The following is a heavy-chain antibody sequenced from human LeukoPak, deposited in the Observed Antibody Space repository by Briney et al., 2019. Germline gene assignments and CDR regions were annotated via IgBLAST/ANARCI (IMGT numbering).Heavy chain of an antibody. D-gene: IGHD3-3*01. CDR3: AKDKIPFTIFGKTDY. V-gene: IGHV3-33*06. Sequence: GGSLRLSCAASGFTFSSYGMHWVRQAPGKGLEWVAVIWYDGSNKYYADSVKGRFTISRDNSKNTLYLQMNSLRAEDTAVYYCAKDKIPFTIFGKTDYWGQGTLVTVSS. CDR1: GFTFSSYG. J-gene: IGHJ4*02. CDR2: IWYDGSNK.